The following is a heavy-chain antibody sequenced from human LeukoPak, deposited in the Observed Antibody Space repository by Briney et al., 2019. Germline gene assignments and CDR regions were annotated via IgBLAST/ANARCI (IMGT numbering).Heavy chain of an antibody. V-gene: IGHV3-69-1*01. D-gene: IGHD2-8*02. CDR2: LNTATT. CDR1: GFTFSPFG. Sequence: PGGSLRLSCAASGFTFSPFGMSWVRQAPGKGLEWVSGLNTATTYYADSVKGRFTISRDNAKNSLYLQMNSLRAEDTAVYYCARLGTGDAFDIWGQGTMVTVSS. J-gene: IGHJ3*02. CDR3: ARLGTGDAFDI.